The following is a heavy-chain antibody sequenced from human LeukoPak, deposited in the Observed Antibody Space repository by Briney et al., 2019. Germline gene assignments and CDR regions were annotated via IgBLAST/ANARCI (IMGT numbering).Heavy chain of an antibody. CDR2: IRYDGSNK. CDR1: GFTFSSYG. J-gene: IGHJ4*02. D-gene: IGHD2-15*01. CDR3: ATSCSGGICYSNY. V-gene: IGHV3-30*02. Sequence: GGSLRLSCAASGFTFSSYGMHWVRQAPGKGLEWVAFIRYDGSNKYYADSVKGRFTISRDNSKNTLYLQINSLRAEDTAVYYCATSCSGGICYSNYWGQGTLVTVSS.